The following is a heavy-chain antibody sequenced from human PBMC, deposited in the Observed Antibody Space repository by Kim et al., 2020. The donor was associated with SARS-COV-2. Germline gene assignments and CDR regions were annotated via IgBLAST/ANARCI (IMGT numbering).Heavy chain of an antibody. CDR1: GGSFSGYY. D-gene: IGHD2-2*01. Sequence: SETLSLTCAVYGGSFSGYYWSWIRQPPGKGLEWIGEINHSGSTNYNPSLKSRVTISVDTSKNQFSLKLSSVTAADTAVYYCARGISDIVVVPAAYYYYYYMDVWGKGTTVTVSS. V-gene: IGHV4-34*01. CDR2: INHSGST. J-gene: IGHJ6*03. CDR3: ARGISDIVVVPAAYYYYYYMDV.